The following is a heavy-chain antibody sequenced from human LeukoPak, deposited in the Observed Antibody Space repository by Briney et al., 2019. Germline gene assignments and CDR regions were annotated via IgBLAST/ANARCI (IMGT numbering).Heavy chain of an antibody. CDR3: ARVGLRFGELRYYYYGMDV. J-gene: IGHJ6*02. CDR1: GGTFSSYA. V-gene: IGHV1-69*04. D-gene: IGHD3-10*01. Sequence: SVKVSCKASGGTFSSYAISWVRQAPGQGLEWMGRIIPILGIANNAQKFQGRVTITADKSTSTAYMELSSLRSEDTAVYYCARVGLRFGELRYYYYGMDVWGQGTTVTVSS. CDR2: IIPILGIA.